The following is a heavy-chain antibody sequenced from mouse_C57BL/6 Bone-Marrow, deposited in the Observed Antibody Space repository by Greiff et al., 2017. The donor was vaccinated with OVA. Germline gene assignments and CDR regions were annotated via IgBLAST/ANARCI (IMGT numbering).Heavy chain of an antibody. CDR3: TRRGGQLGLRFDY. CDR1: GYTFTDYE. D-gene: IGHD3-2*01. CDR2: IDPETGGT. J-gene: IGHJ2*01. V-gene: IGHV1-15*01. Sequence: VQLKESGAELVRPGASVTLSCKASGYTFTDYEMHWVKQTPVHGLEWIGAIDPETGGTAYNQKFKGKAILTADKSSSTAYMELRSLTSEDSAVYYCTRRGGQLGLRFDYWGQGTTLTVSS.